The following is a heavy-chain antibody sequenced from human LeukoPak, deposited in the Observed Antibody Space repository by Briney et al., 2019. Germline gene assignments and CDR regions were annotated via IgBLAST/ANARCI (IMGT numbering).Heavy chain of an antibody. D-gene: IGHD1-26*01. J-gene: IGHJ4*02. CDR3: ARYPVGATYGDY. V-gene: IGHV1-2*02. CDR2: INPNSGGT. Sequence: ASVKVSCKASGYTFTGYYMHWVRQAPGQGLEWMGWINPNSGGTNYAQKFQGRVTMTRDTSISTAYMELGRLRSDDTAVYYCARYPVGATYGDYWGQGTLVTVSS. CDR1: GYTFTGYY.